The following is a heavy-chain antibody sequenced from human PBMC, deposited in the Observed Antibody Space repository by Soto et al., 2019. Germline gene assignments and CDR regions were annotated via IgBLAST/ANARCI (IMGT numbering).Heavy chain of an antibody. Sequence: GGSLRLSYAASGFTFSSYGMHWVRQAPGKGLEWVAVISYDGSNKYYADSVKGRFTISRGNSKNTLYLQMNSLRAEDTAVYYCAKDRGTLVFGYYGMDVWGRGTTVTVSS. CDR3: AKDRGTLVFGYYGMDV. V-gene: IGHV3-30*18. D-gene: IGHD1-1*01. J-gene: IGHJ6*02. CDR2: ISYDGSNK. CDR1: GFTFSSYG.